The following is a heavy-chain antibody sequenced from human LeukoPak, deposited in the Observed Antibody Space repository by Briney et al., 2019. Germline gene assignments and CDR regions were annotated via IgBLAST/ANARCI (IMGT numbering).Heavy chain of an antibody. D-gene: IGHD4-11*01. Sequence: GASVKVPCQASGYTFTNYDINWVRLATGRGLEWMVWMNPNSGNTGYAQKFQGRVTITRNTSISTAYMELRSPTSEDTAVYYCARGRATVTTHWFDPWGQGTLVTVSS. CDR1: GYTFTNYD. V-gene: IGHV1-8*03. J-gene: IGHJ5*02. CDR2: MNPNSGNT. CDR3: ARGRATVTTHWFDP.